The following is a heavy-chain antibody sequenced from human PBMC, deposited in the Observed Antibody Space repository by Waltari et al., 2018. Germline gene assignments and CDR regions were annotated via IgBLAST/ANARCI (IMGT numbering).Heavy chain of an antibody. Sequence: QVQLQESGPGLVKPSETLSLTCAVSGYSISSGYFWGWSRQPPGKGLEWIGGIYHSGRTYYNPSLNSRVTISVDTAKNQFSLKLSSVTAADTAVYYCARNSGNYSFFYWGQGTLVTVSS. CDR3: ARNSGNYSFFY. J-gene: IGHJ4*02. CDR2: IYHSGRT. D-gene: IGHD1-26*01. CDR1: GYSISSGYF. V-gene: IGHV4-38-2*01.